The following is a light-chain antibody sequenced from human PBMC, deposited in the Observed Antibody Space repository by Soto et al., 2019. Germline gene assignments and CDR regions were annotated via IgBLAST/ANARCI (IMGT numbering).Light chain of an antibody. CDR3: HQYATWT. CDR1: QNVNSVY. V-gene: IGKV3-20*01. J-gene: IGKJ1*01. CDR2: GAT. Sequence: EIVLTQSPGPLSSSPGERVTLSCRASQNVNSVYLTWYQQKVGQAPRLLIYGATNRATGVPDRFSGSGSGTHFSLTISRLEPEDFAVYYCHQYATWTFGQGTKVDIK.